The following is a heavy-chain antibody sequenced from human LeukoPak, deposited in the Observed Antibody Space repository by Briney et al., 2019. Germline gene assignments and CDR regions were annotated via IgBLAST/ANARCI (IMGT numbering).Heavy chain of an antibody. D-gene: IGHD3-16*01. CDR2: IYYSGST. Sequence: SESLSLTCTVSGGSISRSSYYWGWVRQPPGKGLDWIGSIYYSGSTYYNPSLKSRVTISVDTSKNHFSLKLTSVTAADTAVYYCARRIPTFFFDYWGQGTLVPVSS. V-gene: IGHV4-39*02. CDR1: GGSISRSSYY. CDR3: ARRIPTFFFDY. J-gene: IGHJ4*02.